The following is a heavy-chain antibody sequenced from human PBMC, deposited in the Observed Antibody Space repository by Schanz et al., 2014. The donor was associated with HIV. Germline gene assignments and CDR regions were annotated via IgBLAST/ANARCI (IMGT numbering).Heavy chain of an antibody. CDR2: MNPDSGNT. CDR3: ARGPYGGIDV. J-gene: IGHJ6*02. D-gene: IGHD4-17*01. V-gene: IGHV1-8*02. CDR1: GGTFSSYA. Sequence: QVQLLQSGAEVKKPGSSVKVSCKASGGTFSSYAISWVRQAPGQGLEWMGWMNPDSGNTGYAQKFQGRVTMTRNTSKSTAYMELTSLRSEDSAIYYCARGPYGGIDVWGQGTTVTVSS.